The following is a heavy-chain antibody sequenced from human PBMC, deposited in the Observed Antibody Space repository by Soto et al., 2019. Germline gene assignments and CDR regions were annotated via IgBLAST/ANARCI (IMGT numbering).Heavy chain of an antibody. D-gene: IGHD1-7*01. V-gene: IGHV4-4*02. CDR1: GGSFTSNNW. CDR3: ASRDPGTSVDY. CDR2: IYRTGST. Sequence: SETLSLTGAVSGGSFTSNNWWTCVRQPPGQGLERIGEIYRTGSTNYNPSLKSRVTISLDKSENQFSLKVTSLTAADTAVYYCASRDPGTSVDYWGQGTLVTVSS. J-gene: IGHJ4*02.